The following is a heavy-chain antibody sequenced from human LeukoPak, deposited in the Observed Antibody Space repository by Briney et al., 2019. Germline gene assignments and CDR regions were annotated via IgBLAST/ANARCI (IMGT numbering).Heavy chain of an antibody. CDR3: AGSGSDRGSNIKFDY. J-gene: IGHJ4*02. CDR1: DFTVGANY. D-gene: IGHD1-26*01. CDR2: IYSGGTT. Sequence: GGSLRLSCAASDFTVGANYMSWVRQAPGKGLEWVSTIYSGGTTYYADSVKGRFIISRDNSKNTLYLQMNSLRAEDTALYYCAGSGSDRGSNIKFDYWGQGTLVTVSS. V-gene: IGHV3-53*01.